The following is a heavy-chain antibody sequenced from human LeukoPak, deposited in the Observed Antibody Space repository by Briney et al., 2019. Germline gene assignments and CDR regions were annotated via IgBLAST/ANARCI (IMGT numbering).Heavy chain of an antibody. D-gene: IGHD3-16*02. J-gene: IGHJ4*02. CDR1: GYTFTGYY. V-gene: IGHV1-2*02. CDR2: INPNSGGT. Sequence: ASVKVSRKASGYTFTGYYMHWVRQAPGQGLEWMGWINPNSGGTNYAQKLQGRVTMTRDTSISTAYMELSRLRSDDTAVYYCARVWHDYVWGSYRHNYVQFDYWGQGTLVTVSS. CDR3: ARVWHDYVWGSYRHNYVQFDY.